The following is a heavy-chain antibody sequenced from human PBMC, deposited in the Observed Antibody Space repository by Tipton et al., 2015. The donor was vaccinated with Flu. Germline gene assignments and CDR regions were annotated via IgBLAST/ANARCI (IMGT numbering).Heavy chain of an antibody. CDR3: ARVNGRYCRGGSCYPSGWYFDL. Sequence: QLVQSGAEVKKPGASVKVSCKASGYTFTGYYIHWVRQAPGQGLEWMGRINPNSGGTNYAQKFQGRVTMTRDTSISTAYMELSRLRSDDTAVYYCARVNGRYCRGGSCYPSGWYFDLWGRGTLVTVSS. J-gene: IGHJ2*01. V-gene: IGHV1-2*06. D-gene: IGHD2-15*01. CDR1: GYTFTGYY. CDR2: INPNSGGT.